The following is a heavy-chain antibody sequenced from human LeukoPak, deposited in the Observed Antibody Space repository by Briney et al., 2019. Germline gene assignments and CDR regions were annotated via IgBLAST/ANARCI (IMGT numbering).Heavy chain of an antibody. V-gene: IGHV3-20*01. D-gene: IGHD6-13*01. CDR1: GFTFDDYA. CDR3: ARVSETPGIAAAGAWYFDL. CDR2: INWNGGST. Sequence: GGSLRLSCAASGFTFDDYAMHWVRQAPGKGLEWVSGINWNGGSTGYADSVKGRFTISRDNAKNSLYLQMNSLRAEDTALYHCARVSETPGIAAAGAWYFDLWGRGTLVTVSS. J-gene: IGHJ2*01.